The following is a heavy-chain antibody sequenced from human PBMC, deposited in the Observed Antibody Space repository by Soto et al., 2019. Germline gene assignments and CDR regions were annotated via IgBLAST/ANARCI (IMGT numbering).Heavy chain of an antibody. Sequence: QMQVVQSGPEVKQPGTSVKVSCKTSGFAFSNSAVQWVRQARGQRLEWMGWIVVGSGSTNYEQRFQERVTITRDMSTSTVHMDLSSLRYADTAGYYCAAELYSGGSCCSFDIWGQGTMVPVSS. CDR2: IVVGSGST. CDR3: AAELYSGGSCCSFDI. J-gene: IGHJ3*02. V-gene: IGHV1-58*01. D-gene: IGHD2-15*01. CDR1: GFAFSNSA.